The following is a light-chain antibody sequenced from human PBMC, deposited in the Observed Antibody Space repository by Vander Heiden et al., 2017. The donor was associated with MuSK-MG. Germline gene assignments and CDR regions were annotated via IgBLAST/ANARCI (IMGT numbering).Light chain of an antibody. CDR2: ASS. J-gene: IGKJ2*01. CDR1: QSVRSNS. CDR3: QQDGNSHIT. V-gene: IGKV3-20*01. Sequence: EIVLTQSPRTLSFSTGETATLSCRASQSVRSNSLAWYQQKPGQAPRLLIYASSSRATGIPDRFSGSGSGTDFTLTISRLEPEDFEVYFCQQDGNSHITFGQGTKLEIK.